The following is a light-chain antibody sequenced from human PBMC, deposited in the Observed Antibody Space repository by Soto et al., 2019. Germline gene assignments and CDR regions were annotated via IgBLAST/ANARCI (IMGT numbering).Light chain of an antibody. Sequence: EIVLTQSPGTLSLSPGERATLSCRASQSVSSSYFAWYQQKPGQAPRLLIYGASSRATGIPDRFSGSGSGTDFTLTISRLEPEDFAVYYCQQYGSSLTWTFGQGTKVDIK. CDR1: QSVSSSY. CDR3: QQYGSSLTWT. V-gene: IGKV3-20*01. J-gene: IGKJ1*01. CDR2: GAS.